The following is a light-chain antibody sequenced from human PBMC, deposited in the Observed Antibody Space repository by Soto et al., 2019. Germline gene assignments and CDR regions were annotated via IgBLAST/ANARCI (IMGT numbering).Light chain of an antibody. CDR2: SNN. V-gene: IGLV1-44*01. Sequence: QSVLTQPPSASGTPGQRVTISCSGSGSNIGSNTVNWYQQLPGTAPKLLIYSNNQRPSGVPDRFTGSKSGTSASLASSGLQSEDEADYYWAAWDDSLNGVVFGGGTELTVL. CDR1: GSNIGSNT. J-gene: IGLJ2*01. CDR3: AAWDDSLNGVV.